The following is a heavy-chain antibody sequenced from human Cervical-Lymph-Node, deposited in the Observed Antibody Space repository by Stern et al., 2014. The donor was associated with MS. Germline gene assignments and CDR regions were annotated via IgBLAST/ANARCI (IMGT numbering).Heavy chain of an antibody. Sequence: VQLVQSGGGVVQPGGSLRLSCAASGFTFSSHVMHWVRQAPGNGLDWVAVIGLDENNNAYADSVKGRCTISRDNSNNTLSLQMNSLRAEDTAVYYCVREDGDFDYWGQGTLVTVSS. J-gene: IGHJ4*02. CDR3: VREDGDFDY. CDR1: GFTFSSHV. CDR2: IGLDENNN. V-gene: IGHV3-30-3*01. D-gene: IGHD2-8*01.